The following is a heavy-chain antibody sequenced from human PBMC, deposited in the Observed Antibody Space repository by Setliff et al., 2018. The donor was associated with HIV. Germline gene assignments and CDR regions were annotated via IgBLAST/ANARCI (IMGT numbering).Heavy chain of an antibody. V-gene: IGHV3-74*01. Sequence: GGSLRLSCAASGFTFSSYWVHWVRQTPGKGLMWVSRINTDGSDTSYADAVKGRFTISRDNAQNSVYLQMNNLKLEDTAVYYCARDLIPPRYKWNYGVDHWGQGTLVTVSS. D-gene: IGHD1-7*01. J-gene: IGHJ4*02. CDR1: GFTFSSYW. CDR2: INTDGSDT. CDR3: ARDLIPPRYKWNYGVDH.